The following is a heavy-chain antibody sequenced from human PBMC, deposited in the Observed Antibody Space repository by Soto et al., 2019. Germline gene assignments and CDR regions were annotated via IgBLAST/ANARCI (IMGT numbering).Heavy chain of an antibody. V-gene: IGHV3-15*07. CDR1: GFTFSNAW. D-gene: IGHD3-10*02. CDR2: IKSKTDDGTT. J-gene: IGHJ4*02. Sequence: EVQLGESGRGLVKPGGSLRLSCAASGFTFSNAWMNCVRQAPGKGLEWVGRIKSKTDDGTTDYAAPVRGRFTISRDDSKNTMYLQMNSLKTEDTAVYYCTRGGYYVHWGQGNLVTVSS. CDR3: TRGGYYVH.